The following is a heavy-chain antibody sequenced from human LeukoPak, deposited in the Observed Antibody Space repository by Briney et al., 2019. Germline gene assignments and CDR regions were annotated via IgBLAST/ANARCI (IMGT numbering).Heavy chain of an antibody. D-gene: IGHD3-9*01. CDR1: GDSISSSIW. CDR3: ARNEITYYDILTGYGPMDV. V-gene: IGHV4-4*02. CDR2: IYYSGST. J-gene: IGHJ6*02. Sequence: SETLSLTCAVSGDSISSSIWWSWVRQPPGKGLEWIGYIYYSGSTNYNPSLKSRVTISVDTSKNQFSLKLSSVTAADTAVYYCARNEITYYDILTGYGPMDVWGQGTTVTVSS.